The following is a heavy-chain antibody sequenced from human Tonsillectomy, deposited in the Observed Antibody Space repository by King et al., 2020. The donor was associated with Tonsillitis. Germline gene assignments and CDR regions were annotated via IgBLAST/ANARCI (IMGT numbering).Heavy chain of an antibody. V-gene: IGHV4-59*01. Sequence: VQLQESGPGLVKPSETLSLTCTVSGGSISSYYWSWIRQPPGKGLEWIGYIYYSGSTNYNPSLKSRVTISVDTSKNQFSLKLSSVTAADTAVYYCAREGDDFWSGYRDWGQGTLVTVSS. CDR1: GGSISSYY. CDR2: IYYSGST. J-gene: IGHJ4*02. D-gene: IGHD3-3*01. CDR3: AREGDDFWSGYRD.